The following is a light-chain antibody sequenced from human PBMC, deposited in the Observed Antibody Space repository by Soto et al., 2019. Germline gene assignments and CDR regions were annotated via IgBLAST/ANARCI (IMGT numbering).Light chain of an antibody. CDR1: QTISIF. J-gene: IGKJ1*01. V-gene: IGKV1-39*01. CDR3: QRSYGSPPWT. Sequence: DIQMTKSPSSLSASVGDRVTITCRASQTISIFLNWYQQKPGKAPKLLIYGASTLQGGVPSRFSGSGSGTDFTLTISRLQPEDFATYYCQRSYGSPPWTFGQGTKVEIK. CDR2: GAS.